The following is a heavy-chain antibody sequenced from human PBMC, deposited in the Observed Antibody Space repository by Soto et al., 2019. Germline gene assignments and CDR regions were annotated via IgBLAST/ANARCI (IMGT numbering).Heavy chain of an antibody. D-gene: IGHD3-3*01. J-gene: IGHJ6*02. Sequence: PSETLSLTFTVSGGSISSSSYYWGLIRQPPGKGLEWIGSIYYIGSTYSNPSLKSRVTISVDTSKNQFSLKLSSVTAADTAVYYCARVKGVGITIFGVSYYYYYGMDVWGQGTTVT. CDR2: IYYIGST. CDR3: ARVKGVGITIFGVSYYYYYGMDV. CDR1: GGSISSSSYY. V-gene: IGHV4-39*01.